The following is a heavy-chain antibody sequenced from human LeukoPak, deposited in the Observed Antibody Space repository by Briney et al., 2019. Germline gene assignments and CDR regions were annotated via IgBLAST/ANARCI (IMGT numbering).Heavy chain of an antibody. J-gene: IGHJ4*02. V-gene: IGHV3-23*01. Sequence: PGGSLRLSCAGSGFTFRIYAMSWVRQAPGKGLEWVSAISGSGGSTYSADSVKGRFTISRDNSKNTLYLQMNSLRVEDTAVYYWANPPHGRDVYNYFDYWGQGTPVTVSS. CDR3: ANPPHGRDVYNYFDY. CDR1: GFTFRIYA. D-gene: IGHD5-24*01. CDR2: ISGSGGST.